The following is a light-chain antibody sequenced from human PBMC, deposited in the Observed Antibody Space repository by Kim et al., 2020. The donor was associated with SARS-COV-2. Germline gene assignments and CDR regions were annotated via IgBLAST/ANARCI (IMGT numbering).Light chain of an antibody. V-gene: IGKV1-39*01. CDR2: AAS. CDR1: QSISSY. CDR3: QQSYSTPFT. J-gene: IGKJ4*01. Sequence: DIQMTQSPSSLSASVGDRVTITCRASQSISSYLNWYQQKPGKAPKLLIYAASSLQSGVPSRFSGSGSGTDFTLTISSLQPEDFATYYYQQSYSTPFTFGGGTKVDIK.